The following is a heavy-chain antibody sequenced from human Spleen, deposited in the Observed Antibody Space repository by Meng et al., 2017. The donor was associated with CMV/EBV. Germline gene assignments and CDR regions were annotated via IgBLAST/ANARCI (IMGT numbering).Heavy chain of an antibody. D-gene: IGHD2-2*02. Sequence: SETLSLTCAVYGGSFSGYYWSWIRQPPGKGLEWIGEINHSGSTNYNPSLKSRVTISVDTSKNHFSLKLSSVTAADTAVYYCARGGGAKVPAAIRAWFDPWGQGTLVTVSS. J-gene: IGHJ5*02. CDR1: GGSFSGYY. CDR3: ARGGGAKVPAAIRAWFDP. CDR2: INHSGST. V-gene: IGHV4-34*01.